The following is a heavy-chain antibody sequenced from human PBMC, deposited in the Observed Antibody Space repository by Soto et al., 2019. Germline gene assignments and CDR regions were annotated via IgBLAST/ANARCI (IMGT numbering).Heavy chain of an antibody. V-gene: IGHV1-3*01. CDR3: ARKGRDSSSWYGYYYYGMDV. D-gene: IGHD6-13*01. CDR1: GYTFTSYA. CDR2: INAGNGNT. Sequence: VASVKVSCKASGYTFTSYAMHWVRQAPGQRLEWMGWINAGNGNTKYSQKFQGRVTITRDTSASTAYMELSSLRSEDTAVYYCARKGRDSSSWYGYYYYGMDVWGQGTTVTVS. J-gene: IGHJ6*02.